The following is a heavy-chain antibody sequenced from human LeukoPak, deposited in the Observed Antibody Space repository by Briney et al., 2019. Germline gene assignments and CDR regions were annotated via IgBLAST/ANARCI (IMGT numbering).Heavy chain of an antibody. CDR2: IIPIFGTA. V-gene: IGHV1-69*05. CDR1: GGTFSSYA. CDR3: ARRKRVVTAIPAAVYDAFDI. Sequence: SAKVSCKASGGTFSSYAISWVRQAPGQGLEWMGGIIPIFGTANYAQKFQGRVTITTDESTSTAYMELSSLRSEDTAVYYCARRKRVVTAIPAAVYDAFDIWGQGTMVTVSS. D-gene: IGHD2-21*02. J-gene: IGHJ3*02.